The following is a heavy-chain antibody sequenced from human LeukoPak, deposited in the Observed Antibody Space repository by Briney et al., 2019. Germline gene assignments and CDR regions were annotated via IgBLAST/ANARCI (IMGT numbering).Heavy chain of an antibody. CDR3: ARDDHYYDRSGYQHAGYYYYMDV. CDR1: GGSISSGGYY. J-gene: IGHJ6*03. Sequence: PSETLSLTCTVSGGSISSGGYYWSWIRQPPGKGLEWIGYIYHSGSTYYNPSLKSRVTISVDRSKNQFYLKLSSVTAADTAVYYCARDDHYYDRSGYQHAGYYYYMDVWGKGTTVTVSS. D-gene: IGHD3-22*01. V-gene: IGHV4-30-2*01. CDR2: IYHSGST.